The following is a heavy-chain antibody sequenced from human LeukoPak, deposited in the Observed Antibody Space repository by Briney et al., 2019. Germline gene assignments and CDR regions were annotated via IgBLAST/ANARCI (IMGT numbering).Heavy chain of an antibody. J-gene: IGHJ5*02. V-gene: IGHV1-2*02. CDR3: ARGVGGYSSGWYETKNWFDP. Sequence: ASVKVSCKASGYTFTGYYMHWVRQAPGQGLEWMGWINPNSGGTNYAQKLQGRVTMTTDTSTSTAYMELRSLRSDDTAVYYCARGVGGYSSGWYETKNWFDPWGQGTLVTVSS. CDR2: INPNSGGT. D-gene: IGHD6-19*01. CDR1: GYTFTGYY.